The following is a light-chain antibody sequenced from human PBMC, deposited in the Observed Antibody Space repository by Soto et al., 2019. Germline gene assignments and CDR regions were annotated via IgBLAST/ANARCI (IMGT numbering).Light chain of an antibody. CDR3: SSYTISSTYV. J-gene: IGLJ1*01. V-gene: IGLV2-14*01. Sequence: QSVLTQPASVSGSPGQSIAISCTGTSSDVGGYNYVSWYQQHPGKAPKLLINVVSNRPSGVSSRFSGSKSGNTASLTISGLQAEDEADYYCSSYTISSTYVFGTGTKLTVL. CDR1: SSDVGGYNY. CDR2: VVS.